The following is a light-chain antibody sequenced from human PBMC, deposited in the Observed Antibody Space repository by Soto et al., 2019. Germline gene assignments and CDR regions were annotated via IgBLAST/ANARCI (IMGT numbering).Light chain of an antibody. CDR2: KAS. CDR1: QSISSW. V-gene: IGKV1-5*03. J-gene: IGKJ1*01. CDR3: QQYNTYPWT. Sequence: DIQMTQSPSTLSASVGDRVTITCRASQSISSWLAWYQQKPGKAPKLLIYKASSLESGVPSRFSASGSGTEFTLTINSLQPDDFATYNCQQYNTYPWTFGQGTKVEIK.